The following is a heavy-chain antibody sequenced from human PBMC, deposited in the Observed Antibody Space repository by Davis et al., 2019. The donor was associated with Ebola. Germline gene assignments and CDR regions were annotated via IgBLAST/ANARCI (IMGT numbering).Heavy chain of an antibody. CDR1: RFTFTRSA. CDR2: VVVGSGDT. V-gene: IGHV1-58*01. D-gene: IGHD2-8*02. Sequence: SVTVSCQPSRFTFTRSAVQWVRQARGQRLESIGWVVVGSGDTNYAQKLQGRVTITRDMSTSTAYMELNSLTSEATAVYYCAAGGTGGADNWFDPWGQGTLVTVSS. CDR3: AAGGTGGADNWFDP. J-gene: IGHJ5*02.